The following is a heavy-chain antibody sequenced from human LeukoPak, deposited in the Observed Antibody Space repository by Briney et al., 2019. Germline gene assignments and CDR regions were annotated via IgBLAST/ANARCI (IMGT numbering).Heavy chain of an antibody. CDR2: YDPEDGET. CDR1: GNTFTGYY. Sequence: ASVKVYCKASGNTFTGYYIPWVRQAPGQGLEWMGGYDPEDGETIYAQKFQGRVTMTEDTSTDTAYMELSSLRSEDTAVYYCAREFPTMVRGVIITDPYYYYYYYMDVWGKGTTVTISS. V-gene: IGHV1-24*01. D-gene: IGHD3-10*01. CDR3: AREFPTMVRGVIITDPYYYYYYYMDV. J-gene: IGHJ6*03.